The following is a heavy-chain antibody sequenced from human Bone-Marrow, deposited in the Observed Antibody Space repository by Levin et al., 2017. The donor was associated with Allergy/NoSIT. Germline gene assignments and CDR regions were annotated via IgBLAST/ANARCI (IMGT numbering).Heavy chain of an antibody. D-gene: IGHD2-2*02. V-gene: IGHV3-33*01. CDR1: GFTFSSYG. J-gene: IGHJ6*02. CDR2: IWYDGSNK. CDR3: ARSYCSSTSCYTGLYYYYDYGMDV. Sequence: GGSLRLSCAASGFTFSSYGMHWVRQAPGKGLEWVAVIWYDGSNKYYADSVKGRFTISRDNSKNTLYLQMNSLRAEDTAVYYCARSYCSSTSCYTGLYYYYDYGMDVWGQGTTVTVSS.